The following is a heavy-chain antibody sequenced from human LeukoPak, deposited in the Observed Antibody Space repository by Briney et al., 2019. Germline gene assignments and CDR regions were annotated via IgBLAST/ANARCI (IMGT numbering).Heavy chain of an antibody. D-gene: IGHD3-3*01. V-gene: IGHV4-30-2*02. Sequence: SQTLSLTCAVSGGSISSGGYSWSWIRQPPGKGLEWIGYIYHSGSTYYNPSLKSRVTISVDRSKNQFSLKLSSVTAADTAVYYCARGYYDFWSGYRYYFDYWGQGTLVTVSS. CDR1: GGSISSGGYS. J-gene: IGHJ4*02. CDR3: ARGYYDFWSGYRYYFDY. CDR2: IYHSGST.